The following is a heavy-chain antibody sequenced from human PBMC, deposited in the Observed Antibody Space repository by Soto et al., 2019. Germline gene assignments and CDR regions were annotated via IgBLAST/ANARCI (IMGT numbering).Heavy chain of an antibody. Sequence: PSETLSLTCTVSGGSISSGGYYWSWIRQHPGKGLEWIGYIYYSGSTYYNPSLKSRVTISVDTSKNQFSLKLSSVTAADTAVYYCARDYRPITMVRGVIPHSWFDPWGQGTLVTVSS. V-gene: IGHV4-31*03. D-gene: IGHD3-10*01. CDR1: GGSISSGGYY. J-gene: IGHJ5*02. CDR2: IYYSGST. CDR3: ARDYRPITMVRGVIPHSWFDP.